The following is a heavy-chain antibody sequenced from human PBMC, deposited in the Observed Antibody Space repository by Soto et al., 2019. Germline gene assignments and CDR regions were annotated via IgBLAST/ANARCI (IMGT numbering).Heavy chain of an antibody. Sequence: TGGSLRLSCAASGFTFSSYAMSWVRQAPGKGLGWVSAISGSGGSTYYADSVKGRFTISRDNSKNTLYLQMNSLRAEDTAVYYCAKEKHLGELSLDLVDYWGQGTLVTVSS. CDR3: AKEKHLGELSLDLVDY. V-gene: IGHV3-23*01. J-gene: IGHJ4*02. CDR2: ISGSGGST. D-gene: IGHD3-16*02. CDR1: GFTFSSYA.